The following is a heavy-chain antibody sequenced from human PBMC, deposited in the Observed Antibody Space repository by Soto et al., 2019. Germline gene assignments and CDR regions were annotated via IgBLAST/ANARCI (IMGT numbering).Heavy chain of an antibody. V-gene: IGHV4-31*03. Sequence: SETLSLTCTVSGASIVSSGYYWSWIRQLPGKGLEWIGYIYYSGTTYYNPSLKSRTAISVDTSQDQFSLRVSSVIAADTAVYYCARVQYSSGWHWFDPWGQGILVTVSS. CDR2: IYYSGTT. CDR3: ARVQYSSGWHWFDP. D-gene: IGHD6-25*01. CDR1: GASIVSSGYY. J-gene: IGHJ5*02.